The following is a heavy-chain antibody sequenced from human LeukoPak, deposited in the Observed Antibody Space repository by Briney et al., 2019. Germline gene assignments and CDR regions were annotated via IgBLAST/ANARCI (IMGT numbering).Heavy chain of an antibody. CDR2: ISYDGTNK. CDR1: GFTFSSYA. D-gene: IGHD1-26*01. CDR3: AKRVGAFDY. Sequence: GGSLRLSCAASGFTFSSYAMHWVRQAPGKGLEWVAFISYDGTNKYYADSVKGRFTISRDNSKNTLYLQMNSLRAEDTAVYYCAKRVGAFDYWGQGTLVTVSS. J-gene: IGHJ4*02. V-gene: IGHV3-30*04.